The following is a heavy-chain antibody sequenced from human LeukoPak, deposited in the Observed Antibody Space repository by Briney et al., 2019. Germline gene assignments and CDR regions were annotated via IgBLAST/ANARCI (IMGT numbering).Heavy chain of an antibody. CDR2: ISSDASIT. V-gene: IGHV3-74*01. Sequence: GGSLRLSCAASGFTFSTYWMHWVRQDPGKGLVWVSRISSDASITSYANPVKGRFTISRNNAKNTLYLQMNSLRAEDTALYYCATSARTYIGSSLDYWGQGTLVTVSS. D-gene: IGHD2-15*01. J-gene: IGHJ4*02. CDR1: GFTFSTYW. CDR3: ATSARTYIGSSLDY.